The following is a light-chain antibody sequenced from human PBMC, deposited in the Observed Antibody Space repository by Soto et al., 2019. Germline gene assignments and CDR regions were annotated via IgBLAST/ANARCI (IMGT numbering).Light chain of an antibody. V-gene: IGLV2-11*01. J-gene: IGLJ1*01. CDR3: CSYAGNSRV. CDR2: DVS. Sequence: QSALTQPRSVSGSPGQSVTLSCTGTSSDVGGYDYVSWYQQHPDKAPKLIIYDVSRRPSGVPDRFSGSKSDNTASLTISGLQAEDDADYSCCSYAGNSRVFGTGTKLTVL. CDR1: SSDVGGYDY.